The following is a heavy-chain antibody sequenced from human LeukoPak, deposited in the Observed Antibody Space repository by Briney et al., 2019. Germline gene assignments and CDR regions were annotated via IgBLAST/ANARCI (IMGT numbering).Heavy chain of an antibody. V-gene: IGHV4-38-2*02. J-gene: IGHJ4*02. D-gene: IGHD2-21*02. Sequence: PSETLSLTCTVSGHSISSGYYWGWIRQPPGKGLEWIGSIYHSGSTYYNPSLKSRVTISVDTSKNQFSLKLSSVTAADTAVYYCARGDYYFDYWGQGTLVTVSS. CDR1: GHSISSGYY. CDR3: ARGDYYFDY. CDR2: IYHSGST.